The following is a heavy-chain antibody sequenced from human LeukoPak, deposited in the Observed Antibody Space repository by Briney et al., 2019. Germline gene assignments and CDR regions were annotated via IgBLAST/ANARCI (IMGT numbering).Heavy chain of an antibody. CDR1: GGSFSGYY. CDR2: INHSGST. V-gene: IGHV4-34*01. Sequence: SETLSLTCAVYGGSFSGYYWSWIRQPPGKGLEWIGEINHSGSTNYNLSLKSRVTISVDTSKNQFSLKLSSVTAADTAVYYCARPTLGAGYYYYGMDVWGQGTTVTVSS. J-gene: IGHJ6*02. D-gene: IGHD6-19*01. CDR3: ARPTLGAGYYYYGMDV.